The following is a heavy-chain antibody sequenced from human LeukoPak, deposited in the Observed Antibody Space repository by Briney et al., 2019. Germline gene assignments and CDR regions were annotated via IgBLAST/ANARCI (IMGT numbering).Heavy chain of an antibody. V-gene: IGHV4-30-4*08. Sequence: PSETLSLTCTVSGGSISSGHYYWSWIRQPPGKGLEWIGYIYYSGSTYYNPSLKSRVTISVDTSKNQFSLKLSSVTAADTAVYYCARGRSNYYYMDVWGKGTTVIVSS. D-gene: IGHD1-26*01. CDR2: IYYSGST. CDR3: ARGRSNYYYMDV. CDR1: GGSISSGHYY. J-gene: IGHJ6*03.